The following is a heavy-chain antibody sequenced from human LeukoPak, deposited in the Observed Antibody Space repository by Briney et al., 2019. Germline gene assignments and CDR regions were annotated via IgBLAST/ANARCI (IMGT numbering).Heavy chain of an antibody. D-gene: IGHD1-26*01. CDR3: ATRPPVGATKLRAFDT. Sequence: ASVKVSCKVSGYTLTELSMHWVRQAPGKGLEWMGGFDPEDGETIYAQKFQGRVTMTEDTSTDTAYMELSSLRSEDTAVYYCATRPPVGATKLRAFDTWGQGTMVTVSS. J-gene: IGHJ3*02. V-gene: IGHV1-24*01. CDR2: FDPEDGET. CDR1: GYTLTELS.